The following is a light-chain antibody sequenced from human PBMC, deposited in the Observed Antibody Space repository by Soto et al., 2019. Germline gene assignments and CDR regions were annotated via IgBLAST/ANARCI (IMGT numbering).Light chain of an antibody. V-gene: IGKV3-20*01. J-gene: IGKJ1*01. CDR1: QSVSSGY. Sequence: EIVLTQSPGTLTLSAGERATLSCRASQSVSSGYLAWYQQKPGQAPTVLIYGTSNQATGIPDRFSGSGPGTHFTLTSSRLEAEDFALYYCQQYEPSPTLGQGTKVEIK. CDR3: QQYEPSPT. CDR2: GTS.